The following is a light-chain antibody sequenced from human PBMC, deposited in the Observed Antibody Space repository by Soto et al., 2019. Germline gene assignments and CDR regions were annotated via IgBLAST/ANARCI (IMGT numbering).Light chain of an antibody. J-gene: IGLJ3*02. CDR1: SSDVGAYNY. CDR3: SSWTSSTTQV. V-gene: IGLV2-8*01. CDR2: DVT. Sequence: QSALTQPPSASGSPGQSVTISCTGTSSDVGAYNYVSWYQQHPGKAPKLLIYDVTKRPSGVPDRFSGSKSGNTASLTISGLQAEDEADYYCSSWTSSTTQVLGGGTKVTVL.